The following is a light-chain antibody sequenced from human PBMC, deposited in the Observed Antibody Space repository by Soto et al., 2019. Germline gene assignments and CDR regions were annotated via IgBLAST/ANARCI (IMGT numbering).Light chain of an antibody. J-gene: IGKJ5*01. CDR3: QQYNNWPPIT. CDR1: QSVSSN. Sequence: EIVLTQSPGTLSLTPGERATLSCRASQSVSSNLAWYQRKPGQAPRLLIYGASTRATGIPARFSGSGSGTDFALTITSLQAEDFAVYYCQQYNNWPPITFGQGTRLEI. V-gene: IGKV3-15*01. CDR2: GAS.